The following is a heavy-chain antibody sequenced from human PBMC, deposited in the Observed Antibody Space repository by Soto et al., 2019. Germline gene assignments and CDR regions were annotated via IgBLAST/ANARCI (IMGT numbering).Heavy chain of an antibody. V-gene: IGHV4-4*02. D-gene: IGHD2-2*01. Sequence: QVQLQESGPGLVKPSGTLSLTCAVSSGSISSSNWWSWVRQPPGKGLEWIGEIYHSGSTNYNPSLKSRVTISVDKSKNQFSLKLSSVTAADTAVYYCARERVGYCSSTSCYGRGYYYYMDVWGKGTTVTVSS. CDR1: SGSISSSNW. J-gene: IGHJ6*03. CDR3: ARERVGYCSSTSCYGRGYYYYMDV. CDR2: IYHSGST.